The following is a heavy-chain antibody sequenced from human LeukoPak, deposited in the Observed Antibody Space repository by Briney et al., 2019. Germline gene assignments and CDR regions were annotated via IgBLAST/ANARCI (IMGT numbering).Heavy chain of an antibody. D-gene: IGHD3-22*01. V-gene: IGHV4-39*07. CDR3: ASGYYLRPFDY. CDR1: GGSISSSSYY. Sequence: SETLSLTCTVSGGSISSSSYYWGWIRQPPGKGLEWIGSIYYSGSTYYNPSLKSRVTISVDTSKNQFSLKLSSVTAADTAVYYCASGYYLRPFDYWGQGTLVTVSS. J-gene: IGHJ4*02. CDR2: IYYSGST.